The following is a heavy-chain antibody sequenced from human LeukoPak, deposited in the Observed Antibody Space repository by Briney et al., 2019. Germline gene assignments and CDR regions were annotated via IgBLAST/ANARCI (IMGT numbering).Heavy chain of an antibody. J-gene: IGHJ4*02. CDR3: ASRPAPSLGPLDY. Sequence: PGGSLRLSCAASRFTFSNYAMAWVRQIPGKGLEWVSIYSGSGGSTYYADAVKGRFTVSRDNSKGTLYLHMNNLRVDDTAIYYCASRPAPSLGPLDYWGQGTLVTVSS. D-gene: IGHD2-2*01. CDR2: YSGSGGST. V-gene: IGHV3-23*01. CDR1: RFTFSNYA.